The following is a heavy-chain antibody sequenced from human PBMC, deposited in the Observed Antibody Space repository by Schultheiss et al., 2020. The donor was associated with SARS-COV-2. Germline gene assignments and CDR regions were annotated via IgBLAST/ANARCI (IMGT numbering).Heavy chain of an antibody. CDR2: IYYSGST. CDR3: AKDISSSWKHSSYDAFDI. Sequence: SETLSLTCTVSGGSISSGDYYWSWIRQPPGKGLEWIGYIYYSGSTYYNPSLKSRVTISVDTSKNQFSLKLSSVSAADTALYYCAKDISSSWKHSSYDAFDIWGQGTMVTVSS. V-gene: IGHV4-30-4*08. D-gene: IGHD6-13*01. CDR1: GGSISSGDYY. J-gene: IGHJ3*02.